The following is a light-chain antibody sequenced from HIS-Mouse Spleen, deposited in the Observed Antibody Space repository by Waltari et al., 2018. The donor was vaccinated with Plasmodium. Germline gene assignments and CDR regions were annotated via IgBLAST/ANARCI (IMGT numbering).Light chain of an antibody. CDR1: QSVSRSY. V-gene: IGKV3-20*01. J-gene: IGKJ5*01. CDR3: QQYGSSPIT. Sequence: EIVLTQSPGTLPLSPGERAPLSCRTSQSVSRSYLAWYQQKPGQAPRLLILGASSRATGIPDRFSGSGSGTDFTLTISRLEPEDFAVYYCQQYGSSPITFGQGTRLEIK. CDR2: GAS.